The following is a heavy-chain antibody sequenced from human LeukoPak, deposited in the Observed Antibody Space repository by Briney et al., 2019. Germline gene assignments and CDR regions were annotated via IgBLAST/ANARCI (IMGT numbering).Heavy chain of an antibody. V-gene: IGHV4-31*03. J-gene: IGHJ4*02. CDR2: IYYSGST. CDR1: GGSISSGGYY. Sequence: PSETLSLTCTVSGGSISSGGYYWSWIRQHPGKGLEWIGYIYYSGSTYYNPSLKSRVTISVDTSKNQFSLKLSSVTAADTAVYYCARRGSGSPFDYWGLGTLVTVSS. D-gene: IGHD3-10*01. CDR3: ARRGSGSPFDY.